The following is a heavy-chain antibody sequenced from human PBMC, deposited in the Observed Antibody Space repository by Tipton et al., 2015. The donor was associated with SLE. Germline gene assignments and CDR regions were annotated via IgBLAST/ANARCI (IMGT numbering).Heavy chain of an antibody. CDR2: IYHTGNT. CDR3: ARDKGGTGTSDFDY. D-gene: IGHD1-7*01. J-gene: IGHJ4*02. V-gene: IGHV4-59*11. CDR1: GDSMNGHY. Sequence: LRLSCTVSGDSMNGHYWNWIRQPPGKGLEWIGDIYHTGNTKYNPFLMGRVTISVDTSKNKFSLKLTSVTAADTAVYFCARDKGGTGTSDFDYWGQGTLVIVSS.